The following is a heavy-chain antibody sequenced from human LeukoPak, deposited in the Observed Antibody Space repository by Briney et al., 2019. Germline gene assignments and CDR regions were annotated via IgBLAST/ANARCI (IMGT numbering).Heavy chain of an antibody. V-gene: IGHV1-69*06. Sequence: SVKVSCKASGGTFSSYAISWVRQAPGQGLEWMGGIIPIFGTANYAQKFQGRVTITADKSTSTAYMELSSLRSEDTAVYYCARDYYYYDSSGPPSYYFDYWGQGTLVTVSS. CDR1: GGTFSSYA. D-gene: IGHD3-22*01. CDR3: ARDYYYYDSSGPPSYYFDY. J-gene: IGHJ4*02. CDR2: IIPIFGTA.